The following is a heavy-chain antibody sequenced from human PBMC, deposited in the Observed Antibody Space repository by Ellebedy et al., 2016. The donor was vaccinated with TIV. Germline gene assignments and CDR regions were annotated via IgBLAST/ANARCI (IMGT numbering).Heavy chain of an antibody. CDR1: GFPFSSYN. J-gene: IGHJ4*02. CDR3: ARAVGTSGTGAPY. V-gene: IGHV3-21*01. Sequence: GESLKISCAVSGFPFSSYNMNWIRQAPGKGLEWVSAVNSVSTSMFYADSVKGRFTISRDNSKNTLHLQMNSLRVEDTAVYYCARAVGTSGTGAPYWGQGTLVSVSS. D-gene: IGHD3-10*01. CDR2: VNSVSTSM.